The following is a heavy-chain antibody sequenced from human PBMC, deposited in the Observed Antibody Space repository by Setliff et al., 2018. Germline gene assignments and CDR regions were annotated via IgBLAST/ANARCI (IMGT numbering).Heavy chain of an antibody. CDR1: GFTFGDYA. J-gene: IGHJ4*02. CDR3: ARGADSSGYWPHGY. V-gene: IGHV3-49*04. CDR2: IRSKAYGGTT. D-gene: IGHD3-22*01. Sequence: PGGSLRLSCTASGFTFGDYAMSWVRQAPGKGLGWVGFIRSKAYGGTTEYYADSVKGRFTISRDNAKNSLYLQMNSLRVEDTAVYYCARGADSSGYWPHGYWGQGTLVTVSS.